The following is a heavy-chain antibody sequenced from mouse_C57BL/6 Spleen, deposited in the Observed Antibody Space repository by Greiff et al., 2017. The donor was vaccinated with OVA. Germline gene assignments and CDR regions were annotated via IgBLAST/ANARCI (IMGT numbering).Heavy chain of an antibody. CDR3: ARHDYDRAFAY. V-gene: IGHV1-81*01. D-gene: IGHD2-4*01. CDR2: IYPRSGNT. CDR1: GYTFTSYG. J-gene: IGHJ3*01. Sequence: QVQLQQSGAELARPGASVKLSCKASGYTFTSYGISWVKQRTGQGLEWIGEIYPRSGNTYYNEKFKGKATLTADKSSSTAYMELRSLTSEDSAVYFCARHDYDRAFAYWGKGTLVTVSA.